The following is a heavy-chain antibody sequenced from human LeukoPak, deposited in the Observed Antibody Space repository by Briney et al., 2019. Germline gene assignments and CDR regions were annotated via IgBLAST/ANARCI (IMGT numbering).Heavy chain of an antibody. J-gene: IGHJ3*02. CDR1: GFIFSSYW. CDR2: IKQDGSVK. V-gene: IGHV3-7*04. CDR3: ARDNRDVTDAFDI. D-gene: IGHD3-10*01. Sequence: GGSLRLSCAASGFIFSSYWMSWVRQAPGKGLEWVANIKQDGSVKDYVDSVKGRFTISRDNAQSSLYLQMNRLRAEDTAVYYCARDNRDVTDAFDIWGQGTLVTVSS.